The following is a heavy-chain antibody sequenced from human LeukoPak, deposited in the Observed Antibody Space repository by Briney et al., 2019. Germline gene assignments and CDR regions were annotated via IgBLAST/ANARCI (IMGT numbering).Heavy chain of an antibody. J-gene: IGHJ3*02. Sequence: PGGSLRLSCAASGFTVSSNYMSWVRQVPGKGLEWVSVIYSGGSTYYADSVKGRFTISRDNSKNTLYLQMNSLRAEDTAVYYCARESTYGDYDAFGAFDIWGQGTMVTVSS. CDR1: GFTVSSNY. CDR2: IYSGGST. CDR3: ARESTYGDYDAFGAFDI. V-gene: IGHV3-66*01. D-gene: IGHD4-17*01.